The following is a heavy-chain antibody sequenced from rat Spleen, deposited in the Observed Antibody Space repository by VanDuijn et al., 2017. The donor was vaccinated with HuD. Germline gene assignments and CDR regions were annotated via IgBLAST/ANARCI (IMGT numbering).Heavy chain of an antibody. Sequence: EVQLVESGGGLVQPGRSMKLSCAASGFTFSDYNMAWVRQAPTEGLEWVASISYDATAPYYRDSVKGRFTISRDNAKSTLFLQMDSLRSEDTATYYCVKDRGEYNNLFDYWGQGVMVTVSS. CDR3: VKDRGEYNNLFDY. V-gene: IGHV5-7*01. CDR1: GFTFSDYN. CDR2: ISYDATAP. D-gene: IGHD4-1*01. J-gene: IGHJ2*01.